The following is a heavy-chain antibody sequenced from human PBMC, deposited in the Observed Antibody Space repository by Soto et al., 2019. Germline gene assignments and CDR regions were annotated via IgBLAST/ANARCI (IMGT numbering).Heavy chain of an antibody. CDR3: ARDPRGRAEAAILRRRAYYFDY. D-gene: IGHD6-13*01. CDR2: ISSSSSTI. CDR1: GFTFSSYS. J-gene: IGHJ4*02. Sequence: GGSLRLSCAASGFTFSSYSMNWVRQAPGKGLEWVSYISSSSSTIYYADSVKGRFTISRDNAKNTLYLQMGSLGAEDMAVYYCARDPRGRAEAAILRRRAYYFDYWGQGALVTVSS. V-gene: IGHV3-48*01.